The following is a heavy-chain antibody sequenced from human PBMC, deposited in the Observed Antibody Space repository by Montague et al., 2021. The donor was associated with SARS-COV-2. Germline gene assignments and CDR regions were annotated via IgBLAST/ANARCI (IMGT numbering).Heavy chain of an antibody. D-gene: IGHD4-17*01. J-gene: IGHJ6*02. CDR3: AKELNDYGDYVAYYYYGMDV. CDR2: ISGSGGST. Sequence: CLSLSCAASGFIFSSYAMSWVRQAPGKGLEWVSGISGSGGSTYYADSVKGRFTISRDNSKNTLYLLMNSLRAEDTAVYYCAKELNDYGDYVAYYYYGMDVWGQGTTVTVSS. CDR1: GFIFSSYA. V-gene: IGHV3-23*01.